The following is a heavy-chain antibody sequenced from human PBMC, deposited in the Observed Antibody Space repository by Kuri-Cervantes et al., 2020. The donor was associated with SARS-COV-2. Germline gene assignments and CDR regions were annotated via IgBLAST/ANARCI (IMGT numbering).Heavy chain of an antibody. D-gene: IGHD2-15*01. Sequence: SETLSLTCAVYGGSFSGYYWSWIRQPPGKGLEWIGEINHSGSTNYNPSLKSRVTISVDTSKNQFSLQLSAVTAADTAVYYWAITRGCSGGCCFWGQGTLVTVSS. CDR1: GGSFSGYY. V-gene: IGHV4-34*01. J-gene: IGHJ4*02. CDR3: AITRGCSGGCCF. CDR2: INHSGST.